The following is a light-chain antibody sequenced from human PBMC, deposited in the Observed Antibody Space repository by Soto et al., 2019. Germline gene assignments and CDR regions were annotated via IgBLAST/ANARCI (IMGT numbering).Light chain of an antibody. CDR1: QSVSSY. Sequence: ESVLTQSPATLSLSPGERATLSCRASQSVSSYLAWYQQKPGQAPRLLIYDASNRATGIPARFSGSGSVTDFTLTISSLEPEDFAVYYCQQRSNWPRNTFGQGTKLEIK. V-gene: IGKV3-11*01. J-gene: IGKJ2*01. CDR2: DAS. CDR3: QQRSNWPRNT.